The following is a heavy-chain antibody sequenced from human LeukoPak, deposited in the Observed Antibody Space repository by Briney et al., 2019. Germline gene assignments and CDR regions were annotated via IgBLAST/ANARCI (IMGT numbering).Heavy chain of an antibody. V-gene: IGHV3-23*01. CDR1: GFTFSGYA. D-gene: IGHD1-26*01. J-gene: IGHJ6*02. CDR3: AKNSRWDLLGGMYYYYAMDV. Sequence: GGSLRLSCAASGFTFSGYAMSWVRQAPGKGLEWVSGIRASGGSPYYADSVKGRFTISRDNSKNTLFLQMNSLRAEDAAVFYCAKNSRWDLLGGMYYYYAMDVWGPGTTVTVSS. CDR2: IRASGGSP.